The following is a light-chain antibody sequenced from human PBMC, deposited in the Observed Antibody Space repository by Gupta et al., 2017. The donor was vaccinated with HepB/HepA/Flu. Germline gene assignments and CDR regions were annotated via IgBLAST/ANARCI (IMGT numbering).Light chain of an antibody. Sequence: IAHSPSSFSASTGDRVTITCRASQGLSSYLAWYQQKPGKAPKLLIYAASTLQSGVPSRFSSSGSGTDFTLTISCLQSDDFATYYCQQYYSYPVAFGQGTKLDIK. CDR3: QQYYSYPVA. V-gene: IGKV1-8*01. J-gene: IGKJ3*01. CDR2: AAS. CDR1: QGLSSY.